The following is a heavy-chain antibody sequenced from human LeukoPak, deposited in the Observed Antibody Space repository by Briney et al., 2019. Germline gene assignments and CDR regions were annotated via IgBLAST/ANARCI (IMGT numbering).Heavy chain of an antibody. J-gene: IGHJ4*02. CDR3: ARHRSAGPPTTYYFDY. CDR2: IYYSGST. CDR1: GGSISSYY. Sequence: SETLSLTCTVSGGSISSYYWSWIRQPPGKGLEWIGYIYYSGSTNYNPSLKSRATISVDTSKNQFSLKLSSVTAAGTAVYYCARHRSAGPPTTYYFDYWGQGTLVTVSS. V-gene: IGHV4-59*08. D-gene: IGHD1-1*01.